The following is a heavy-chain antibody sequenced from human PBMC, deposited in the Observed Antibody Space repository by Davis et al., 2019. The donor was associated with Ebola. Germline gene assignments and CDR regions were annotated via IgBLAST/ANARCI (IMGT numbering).Heavy chain of an antibody. CDR1: GFTFSSYW. Sequence: GESLKISCAASGFTFSSYWMSWIRQAPGKGLEWVANIKQDGSEKYYVDSVKGRFTISRDNAKNSLYLQMNSLRAEDTAVYYCASGDCSGGSCYSRLYYYYGMDVWGQGTTVTVSS. CDR2: IKQDGSEK. J-gene: IGHJ6*02. CDR3: ASGDCSGGSCYSRLYYYYGMDV. V-gene: IGHV3-7*01. D-gene: IGHD2-15*01.